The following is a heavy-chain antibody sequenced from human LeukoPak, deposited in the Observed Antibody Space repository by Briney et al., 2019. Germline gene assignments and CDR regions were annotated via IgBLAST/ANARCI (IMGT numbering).Heavy chain of an antibody. CDR2: IRYDGSNK. D-gene: IGHD3-3*01. CDR1: GFTFSSYG. J-gene: IGHJ4*02. V-gene: IGHV3-30*02. CDR3: AKDSEIFGLVNVDY. Sequence: GGSLRLSCAASGFTFSSYGMHWVRQAPGKGLEWVAFIRYDGSNKYYADSVKGRFTISRDNSKNTLYLQMNSLRTEDTAVYYCAKDSEIFGLVNVDYWGQGTLVTVSS.